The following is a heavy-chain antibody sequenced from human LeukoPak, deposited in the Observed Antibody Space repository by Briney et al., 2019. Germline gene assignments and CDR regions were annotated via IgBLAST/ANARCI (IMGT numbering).Heavy chain of an antibody. CDR3: ASGAYCSNPNCYSSVGNWFDT. D-gene: IGHD2-2*01. J-gene: IGHJ5*02. V-gene: IGHV1-69*08. CDR1: GGTFSGYT. CDR2: IIPILGTA. Sequence: GYSVKLSCRASGGTFSGYTISWMRQAPGQGLEWMGRIIPILGTAIYAQKYQGKVLLTADKSTSTAYMELSSLRSEDAAEYYCASGAYCSNPNCYSSVGNWFDTRGQGTLVTVPS.